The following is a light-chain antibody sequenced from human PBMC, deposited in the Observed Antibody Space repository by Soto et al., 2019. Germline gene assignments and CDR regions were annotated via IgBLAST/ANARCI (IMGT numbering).Light chain of an antibody. J-gene: IGLJ3*02. Sequence: QSALAQPPSASGSPGQSVTISCTGTSSDIGGYDYVSWYQQHPGKAPKLMIYEATKRPSGVPDRFSGSKSGNTASLTVSGLQTEDDAVYYCSSFAGDNNFGVFGGGTKLTVL. CDR1: SSDIGGYDY. CDR3: SSFAGDNNFGV. V-gene: IGLV2-8*01. CDR2: EAT.